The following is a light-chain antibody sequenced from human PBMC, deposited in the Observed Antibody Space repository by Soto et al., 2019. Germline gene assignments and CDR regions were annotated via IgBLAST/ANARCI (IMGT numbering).Light chain of an antibody. J-gene: IGLJ1*01. Sequence: QSALTQPASVSGSPGQTITISCTGTSSDVGSYNLVSWYQQHPGKAPKLMIYEGSKRPSGVSNLFSGSKSGNTASLTISGLQAEDEADYYCCSYAGSSTLDVFGTGTKLTVL. CDR3: CSYAGSSTLDV. CDR2: EGS. V-gene: IGLV2-23*01. CDR1: SSDVGSYNL.